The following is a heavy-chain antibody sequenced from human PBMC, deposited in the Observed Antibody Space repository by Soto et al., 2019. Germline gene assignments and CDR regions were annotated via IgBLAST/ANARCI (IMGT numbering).Heavy chain of an antibody. D-gene: IGHD1-1*01. J-gene: IGHJ6*02. V-gene: IGHV1-18*01. Sequence: QVQLVQSGDEVRKPGSSVKVSCKASGYIFVNYGIAWVRQAPGQGLEWMGWISPYSGNTHYASKVQGRLTMTTDTSTSTAYMVLGSPTSDDTAVYYCAMVANYLTTSRPAVLGQGTTLTVSS. CDR3: AMVANYLTTSRPAV. CDR1: GYIFVNYG. CDR2: ISPYSGNT.